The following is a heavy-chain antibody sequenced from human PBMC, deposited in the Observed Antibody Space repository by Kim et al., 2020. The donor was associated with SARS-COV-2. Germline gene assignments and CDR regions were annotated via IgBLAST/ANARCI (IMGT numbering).Heavy chain of an antibody. Sequence: GGSLRLSCAASGFTFSSYSMNWVRQAPGKGLEWVSYISSSSSTIYYADSVKGRFTISRDNAKNSLYLQMNSLRDEDTAVYYCAREDTDEQDIVVVPAAQKGYYYYGMDVWGQGTTVTVSS. V-gene: IGHV3-48*02. CDR2: ISSSSSTI. CDR3: AREDTDEQDIVVVPAAQKGYYYYGMDV. CDR1: GFTFSSYS. D-gene: IGHD2-2*01. J-gene: IGHJ6*02.